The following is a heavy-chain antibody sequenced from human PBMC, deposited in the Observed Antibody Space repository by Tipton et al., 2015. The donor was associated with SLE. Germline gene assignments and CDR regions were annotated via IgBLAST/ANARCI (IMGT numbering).Heavy chain of an antibody. CDR2: IYYSGST. D-gene: IGHD2-15*01. CDR1: GGSISSDE. Sequence: TLSLTCTVSGGSISSDEWSWIRQPPGKGQEWIWYIYYSGSTNDNPSLKSRVTISVDTSRNQLSLNMISVTAADTAVYYCARCRGWYGMDVWGQGTTVTVSS. J-gene: IGHJ6*02. CDR3: ARCRGWYGMDV. V-gene: IGHV4-59*07.